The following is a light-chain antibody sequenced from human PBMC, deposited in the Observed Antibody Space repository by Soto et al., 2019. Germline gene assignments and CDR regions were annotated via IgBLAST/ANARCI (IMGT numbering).Light chain of an antibody. CDR1: SSDVGAYNY. V-gene: IGLV2-8*01. CDR2: DVS. Sequence: QSALTQPPSASGSPGQSVTISCTGTSSDVGAYNYVSWYQQHPGKAPKLMIYDVSKRPSGVPYRFSGSKSGNAASLTVSGLQGEDEADYYCSSYAGSSWVFGGGTKVTV. CDR3: SSYAGSSWV. J-gene: IGLJ3*02.